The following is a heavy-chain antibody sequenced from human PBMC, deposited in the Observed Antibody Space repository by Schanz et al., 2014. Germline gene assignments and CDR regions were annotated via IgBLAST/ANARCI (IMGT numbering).Heavy chain of an antibody. CDR2: IGYLGDT. V-gene: IGHV3-13*01. J-gene: IGHJ4*02. Sequence: EQLVESGGGLVQPGGSLRLSCAASGFTLSNSDMHWVRQGTGKGLEWVSTIGYLGDTYYPDSVKGRFTVSRDSGQNSLYLQMNSLRAEDTAVYYCARVHHYDPSGWGYFDYWGQGALVTVSS. CDR3: ARVHHYDPSGWGYFDY. D-gene: IGHD3-22*01. CDR1: GFTLSNSD.